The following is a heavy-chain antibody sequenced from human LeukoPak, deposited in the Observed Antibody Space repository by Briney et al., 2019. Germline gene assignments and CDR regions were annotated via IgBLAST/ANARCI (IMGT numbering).Heavy chain of an antibody. CDR1: GFTFSSYG. CDR3: AADYGDCYFDY. CDR2: IWYDGSNK. J-gene: IGHJ4*02. V-gene: IGHV3-33*01. D-gene: IGHD4-17*01. Sequence: GRSLRLSCAASGFTFSSYGMHWVRQAPGKGLEWVAVIWYDGSNKYYADSVKGRFTISRDNSKNTLYLQMNSLRAEDTAVYYCAADYGDCYFDYWGQGTLVTVSS.